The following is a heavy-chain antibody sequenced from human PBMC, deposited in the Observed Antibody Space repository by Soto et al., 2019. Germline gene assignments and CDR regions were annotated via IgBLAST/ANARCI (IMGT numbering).Heavy chain of an antibody. CDR3: ARDSERDGYNAFDY. V-gene: IGHV3-33*01. CDR1: GFTFSSYG. J-gene: IGHJ4*02. D-gene: IGHD5-12*01. Sequence: GGSLRLSCAASGFTFSSYGMHWVRQAPGKGLEWVAVIWYDGSNKYYADSVKGRFTISRDNSKNTLYLQMNSLRAEDTAVYYCARDSERDGYNAFDYWGQGTLVTVSS. CDR2: IWYDGSNK.